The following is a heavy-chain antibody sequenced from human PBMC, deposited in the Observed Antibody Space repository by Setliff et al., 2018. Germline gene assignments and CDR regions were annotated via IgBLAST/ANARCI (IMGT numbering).Heavy chain of an antibody. D-gene: IGHD2-21*02. CDR3: ARDLGHGGDSDY. Sequence: PSETLSLTCSVSGGSISRYYWSWFRQPAGKGLEWIGRIFSNETSDYNPSLKSRVTMSADTSRNQFSLKLSSATVADTAVYYCARDLGHGGDSDYWGQGIPVTVSS. CDR2: IFSNETS. V-gene: IGHV4-4*07. CDR1: GGSISRYY. J-gene: IGHJ4*02.